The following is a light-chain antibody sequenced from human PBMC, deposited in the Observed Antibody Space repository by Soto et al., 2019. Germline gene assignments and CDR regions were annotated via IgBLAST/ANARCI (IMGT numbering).Light chain of an antibody. CDR1: QSVSSSN. J-gene: IGKJ4*01. V-gene: IGKV3-20*01. CDR3: QQYASSPLLT. Sequence: EIVLTQSPGTLSLSPGERATLSCRASQSVSSSNLGWYHQKPGQAPRPLIFATSSRATGIPDRFSGSGSGTDFTLSISSLEPEDFAVYYCQQYASSPLLTFGGGTKVDIK. CDR2: ATS.